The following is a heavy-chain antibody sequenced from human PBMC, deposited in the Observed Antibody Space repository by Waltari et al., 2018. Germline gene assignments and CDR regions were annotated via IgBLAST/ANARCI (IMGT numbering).Heavy chain of an antibody. J-gene: IGHJ3*02. V-gene: IGHV3-48*01. CDR1: GFTFSSYS. D-gene: IGHD6-6*01. CDR2: ISSSSSTR. Sequence: EVQLVESGGGLVQPGGSLRLSCAASGFTFSSYSMNWVRQAPGKGLEWVSYISSSSSTRYYADSVKGRFTISRDNAKNSLYLQMNSLRAEDTAVYYCARSKVPSNRIAARRKDLVFDIWGQGTMVTVSS. CDR3: ARSKVPSNRIAARRKDLVFDI.